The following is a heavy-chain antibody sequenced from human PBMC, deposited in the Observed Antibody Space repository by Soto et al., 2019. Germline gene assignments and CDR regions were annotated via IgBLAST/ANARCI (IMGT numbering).Heavy chain of an antibody. J-gene: IGHJ6*03. D-gene: IGHD4-4*01. V-gene: IGHV3-7*01. CDR3: AREGSNYVYYYYYMDV. CDR1: GFTFSSYW. Sequence: GGALRLSCAASGFTFSSYWMSWGRQAPWKGLEWVANIKQDGSEKYYVDSVKGRFTISRDNAKNSLYLQMNSLRAEDTAVYYCAREGSNYVYYYYYMDVWGKGTTVTVSS. CDR2: IKQDGSEK.